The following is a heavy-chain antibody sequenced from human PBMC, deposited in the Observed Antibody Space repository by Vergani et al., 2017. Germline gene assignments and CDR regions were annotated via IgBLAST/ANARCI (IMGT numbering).Heavy chain of an antibody. CDR2: IYHSGST. Sequence: QLQLQESGSGLVKPSQTLSLTCAVSGGSISSGGYSWSWIRQPPGKGLEWIGYIYHSGSTYYNPSLKSRVTMSVDTSKNQFSLKLSSVTAADTAVYYCARGPHYGDYGGVVAFDIWGQGTMVTVSS. CDR3: ARGPHYGDYGGVVAFDI. J-gene: IGHJ3*02. D-gene: IGHD4-17*01. CDR1: GGSISSGGYS. V-gene: IGHV4-30-2*01.